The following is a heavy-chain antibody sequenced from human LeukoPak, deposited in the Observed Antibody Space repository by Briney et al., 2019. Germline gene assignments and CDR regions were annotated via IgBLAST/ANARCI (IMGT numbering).Heavy chain of an antibody. CDR2: INHSGST. D-gene: IGHD1-1*01. J-gene: IGHJ5*02. CDR3: ARAPIAGTTGTTRSSGRWFDP. Sequence: SETLSLTCAVYGGSFSGYYWSWIRQPPGKGLEWTGEINHSGSTNYNPSLKSRVTISVDTSKNQFSLKLSSVTAADTAVYYCARAPIAGTTGTTRSSGRWFDPWGQGTLVTVSS. V-gene: IGHV4-34*01. CDR1: GGSFSGYY.